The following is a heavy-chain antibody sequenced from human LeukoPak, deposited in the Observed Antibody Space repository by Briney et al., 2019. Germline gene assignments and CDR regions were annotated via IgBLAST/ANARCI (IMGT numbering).Heavy chain of an antibody. CDR2: ISAYNGNT. D-gene: IGHD3-3*01. Sequence: ASVKVSCTASGYTFTSYGISWVRQAPGQGLEWMGWISAYNGNTNYAQKLQGRVTMTTDTSTSTAYMELRSLGSDDTAVYYCARMYYDFWSGYSTFDPWGQGTLVTVSS. CDR3: ARMYYDFWSGYSTFDP. V-gene: IGHV1-18*01. J-gene: IGHJ5*02. CDR1: GYTFTSYG.